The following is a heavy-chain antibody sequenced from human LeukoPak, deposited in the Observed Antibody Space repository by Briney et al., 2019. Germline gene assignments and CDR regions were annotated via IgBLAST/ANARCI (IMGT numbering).Heavy chain of an antibody. CDR2: MNPNSGNT. CDR1: GYTFTSYG. V-gene: IGHV1-8*02. Sequence: ASLKVSCKASGYTFTSYGISWVRQATGQGLEWMGWMNPNSGNTGYAQKFQGRVTMTRNTSISTAYMELSSLRSEDTAVYYCATPQRITMVRGVEGGFDPWGQGTLVTVSS. J-gene: IGHJ5*02. CDR3: ATPQRITMVRGVEGGFDP. D-gene: IGHD3-10*01.